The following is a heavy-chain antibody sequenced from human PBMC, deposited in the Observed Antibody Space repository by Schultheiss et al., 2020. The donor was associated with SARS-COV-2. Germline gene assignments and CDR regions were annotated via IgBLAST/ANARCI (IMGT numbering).Heavy chain of an antibody. D-gene: IGHD6-13*01. CDR3: TTPPPIAAAYHYYYGMDV. CDR2: ISGSGGST. Sequence: GGSLRLSCAASGFTFSSYAMSWVRQAPGKGLEWVSAISGSGGSTYYADSVKGRFTIARDNSKNTLYLQMNSLRAEDTAVYYCTTPPPIAAAYHYYYGMDVWGQGTTVTVAS. V-gene: IGHV3-23*01. CDR1: GFTFSSYA. J-gene: IGHJ6*02.